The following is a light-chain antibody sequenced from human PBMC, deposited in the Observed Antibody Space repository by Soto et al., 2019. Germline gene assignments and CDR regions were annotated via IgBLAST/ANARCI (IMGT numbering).Light chain of an antibody. CDR2: YDS. Sequence: SYELTQPPSVSMAPGKTARITCGGNNIGSKSVHWYQQKPGQAPVLVIYYDSDRPSGIPERFSGSNSGNTATLTISRVEAGDEADYYCQVWDSSSDHPYVVFGGGTKVTVL. V-gene: IGLV3-21*04. CDR1: NIGSKS. J-gene: IGLJ2*01. CDR3: QVWDSSSDHPYVV.